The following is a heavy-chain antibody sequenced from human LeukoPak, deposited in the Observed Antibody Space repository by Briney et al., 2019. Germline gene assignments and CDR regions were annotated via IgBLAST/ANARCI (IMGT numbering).Heavy chain of an antibody. CDR2: IYYSGST. V-gene: IGHV4-39*07. J-gene: IGHJ4*02. CDR1: GGSISSSSYY. D-gene: IGHD3-22*01. Sequence: SETLSLTCTVSGGSISSSSYYWGWIRQPPGKGLEWIGSIYYSGSTYYNPSLKSRVTISVDTSKNQFSLKLSSVTAADTAVYYCARGGVTMISWGQGTLATVSS. CDR3: ARGGVTMIS.